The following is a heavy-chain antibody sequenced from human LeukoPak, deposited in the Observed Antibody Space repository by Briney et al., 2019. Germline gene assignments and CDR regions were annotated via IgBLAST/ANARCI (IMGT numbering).Heavy chain of an antibody. CDR2: IKEDGSQK. CDR3: ARLGYPWYYDY. D-gene: IGHD2-15*01. J-gene: IGHJ4*02. Sequence: GGSLRLSCAASGFTLSRHWMSWVRQAPGKGLEWVANIKEDGSQKYYVDAVKGRFTISGDNAKNSLYLQMNSLRVEDTAVYFCARLGYPWYYDYWGQGTLVTVSS. V-gene: IGHV3-7*01. CDR1: GFTLSRHW.